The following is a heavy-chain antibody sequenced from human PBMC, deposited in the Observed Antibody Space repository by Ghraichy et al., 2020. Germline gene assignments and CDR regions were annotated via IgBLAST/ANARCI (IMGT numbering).Heavy chain of an antibody. CDR2: ISAYNGNT. CDR1: GYTFTSYV. D-gene: IGHD3-3*01. CDR3: ARTYGGRGYYDFWSGYDWFDP. Sequence: ASVKVSCKASGYTFTSYVISWVRQAPGQGLEWMGWISAYNGNTNYAQKLQGRVTMTTDTSTSTAYMELRSLRSDDTAVYYCARTYGGRGYYDFWSGYDWFDPWGQGTLVTVSS. J-gene: IGHJ5*02. V-gene: IGHV1-18*04.